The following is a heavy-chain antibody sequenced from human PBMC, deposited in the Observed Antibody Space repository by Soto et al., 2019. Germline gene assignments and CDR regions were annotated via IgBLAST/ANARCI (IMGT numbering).Heavy chain of an antibody. CDR1: GFTFSNAW. CDR3: PKDQVTTVTNPPGFAP. Sequence: EVQLVESGGGLVKPGGSLRLSCAASGFTFSNAWMSWVRQAPGKGLEWVGRIKSKTDGGTTDYAAPVKGRFTISRDDSKTPLYLQMNSRKTEDTAVYYCPKDQVTTVTNPPGFAPGGQGTLATVSS. V-gene: IGHV3-15*05. D-gene: IGHD4-17*01. CDR2: IKSKTDGGTT. J-gene: IGHJ5*02.